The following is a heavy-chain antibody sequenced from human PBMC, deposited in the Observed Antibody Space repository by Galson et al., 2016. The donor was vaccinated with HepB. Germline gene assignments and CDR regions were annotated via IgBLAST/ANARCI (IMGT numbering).Heavy chain of an antibody. CDR1: GGSISRGGYY. J-gene: IGHJ5*02. Sequence: TLSLTCTVSGGSISRGGYYWSWIRQPAGKGLEWIGFIYDSGTTYYNPALRSRTTISLDMSNNQVSLKVNSVPAADTAVYYCARGQTLSYDYGGYCSPGNWVDPWGQGTLVTVSS. CDR2: IYDSGTT. D-gene: IGHD4-17*01. CDR3: ARGQTLSYDYGGYCSPGNWVDP. V-gene: IGHV4-31*03.